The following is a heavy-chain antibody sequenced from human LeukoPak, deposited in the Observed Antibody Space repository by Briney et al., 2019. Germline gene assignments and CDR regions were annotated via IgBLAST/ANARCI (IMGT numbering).Heavy chain of an antibody. V-gene: IGHV4-34*01. CDR2: INHSGST. CDR1: GGSFSGYY. Sequence: SETLSLTCAVYGGSFSGYYWSWIRQPPGKGLEWIGEINHSGSTNYNPSLKSRVTISVDTSKNQFSLKLSSVTAADTAVYYCARQHAADTAMGHWGQGTLVTVSS. J-gene: IGHJ4*02. D-gene: IGHD5-18*01. CDR3: ARQHAADTAMGH.